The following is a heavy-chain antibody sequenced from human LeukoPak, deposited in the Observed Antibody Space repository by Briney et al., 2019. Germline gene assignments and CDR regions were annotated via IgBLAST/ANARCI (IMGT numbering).Heavy chain of an antibody. CDR3: ARLNSGWYVGWYYYGMDV. CDR2: IYYSGST. Sequence: SETLSLTCTVSGVSISSYYWSWIRQPPGKGLEWIGYIYYSGSTNYNPSLKSRVTISVDTSKNQFSLKLSSVTAADTAVYYCARLNSGWYVGWYYYGMDVWGKGTTVTVSS. D-gene: IGHD6-19*01. CDR1: GVSISSYY. V-gene: IGHV4-59*01. J-gene: IGHJ6*04.